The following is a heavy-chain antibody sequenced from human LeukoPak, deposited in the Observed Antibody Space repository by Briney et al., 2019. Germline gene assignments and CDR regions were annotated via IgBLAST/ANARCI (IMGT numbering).Heavy chain of an antibody. CDR3: ARGTYYDILTGYSYFNY. CDR1: GGSNSSSNW. D-gene: IGHD3-9*01. Sequence: SETLSLTCAVSGGSNSSSNWWSWVRQPPGKGLEWIGEIYHSGSTNYNPSLKSRATISVDKSKNQFSLKLSSVTAADTAVYYRARGTYYDILTGYSYFNYWGQGTLVTVFS. V-gene: IGHV4-4*02. J-gene: IGHJ4*02. CDR2: IYHSGST.